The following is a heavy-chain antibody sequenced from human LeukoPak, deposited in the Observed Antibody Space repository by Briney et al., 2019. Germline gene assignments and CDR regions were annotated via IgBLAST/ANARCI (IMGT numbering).Heavy chain of an antibody. J-gene: IGHJ4*02. CDR2: IIPIFGTA. CDR1: GGTFSSYA. V-gene: IGHV1-69*05. D-gene: IGHD2-2*01. Sequence: SVKVSCKASGGTFSSYAISWVRQAPGQGLEWMGGIIPIFGTANYAQKFQGRVTITTDESTSTAYMELSSLRSEDTAVYYCARSLTVVPAAMLGHFDYWGQGTLVTVSS. CDR3: ARSLTVVPAAMLGHFDY.